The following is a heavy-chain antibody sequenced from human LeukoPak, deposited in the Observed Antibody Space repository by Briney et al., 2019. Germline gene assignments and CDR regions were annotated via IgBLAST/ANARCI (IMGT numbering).Heavy chain of an antibody. Sequence: SVKVSCKASGGTFISYAISWVRQAPGQGREWMGGIIPIFGTANYAQKFQGRVTITADESTSTAYMELSSLRSEDTAVYYCARINTIFDYYFDYWGQGTLVTVSS. D-gene: IGHD3-3*01. V-gene: IGHV1-69*13. J-gene: IGHJ4*02. CDR2: IIPIFGTA. CDR3: ARINTIFDYYFDY. CDR1: GGTFISYA.